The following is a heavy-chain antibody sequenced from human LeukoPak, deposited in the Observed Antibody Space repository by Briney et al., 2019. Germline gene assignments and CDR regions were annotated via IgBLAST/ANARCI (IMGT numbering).Heavy chain of an antibody. V-gene: IGHV4-59*01. CDR1: GGSISNYY. D-gene: IGHD5-24*01. CDR2: IYYSGST. Sequence: ETLSLTCTVSGGSISNYYWSWIRQPPGKGLKWIGYIYYSGSTNYNPSLKSRVTISVDTSKNQFSLKLSSVTAADTAVYYCARVGGYNSPPILWGQGSLVTVSS. J-gene: IGHJ4*02. CDR3: ARVGGYNSPPIL.